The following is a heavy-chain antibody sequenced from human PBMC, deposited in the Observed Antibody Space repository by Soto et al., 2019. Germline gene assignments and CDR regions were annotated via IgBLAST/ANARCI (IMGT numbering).Heavy chain of an antibody. CDR2: IYHSGST. CDR3: ARAYDSSGYAHY. D-gene: IGHD3-22*01. Sequence: QVQLQESGPGLVKPSGTLSLTCAVSGDSISSRNWWTWVRQPPGKGLEWIGEIYHSGSTNYNPSLKRRVTISVDKSSNQFSLKLSSVTAADPAVYYCARAYDSSGYAHYWGQGTLVTVSS. CDR1: GDSISSRNW. V-gene: IGHV4-4*02. J-gene: IGHJ4*02.